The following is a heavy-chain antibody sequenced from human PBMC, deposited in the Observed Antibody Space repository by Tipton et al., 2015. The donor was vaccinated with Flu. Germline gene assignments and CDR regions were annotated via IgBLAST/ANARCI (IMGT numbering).Heavy chain of an antibody. Sequence: SLRLSCAASGFTFSTYSMYWVRQAPGKGLEWVAVVSKDGSKEFYADSVKGRFTISRDNSKNTLYLQMNSLRAEDTAVYYCARDVSIVVVIASAMDVWGQGTTVTVSS. CDR1: GFTFSTYS. CDR3: ARDVSIVVVIASAMDV. J-gene: IGHJ6*01. V-gene: IGHV3-30*11. D-gene: IGHD2-21*01. CDR2: VSKDGSKE.